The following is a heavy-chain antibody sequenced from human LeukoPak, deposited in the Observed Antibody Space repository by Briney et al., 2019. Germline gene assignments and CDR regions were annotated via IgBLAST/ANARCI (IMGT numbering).Heavy chain of an antibody. V-gene: IGHV4-4*02. CDR3: ARANPYDLWSGYYGDYMDV. Sequence: SGTLSLTCAVSGGTISSSNWWSWVRQPPGKGLEWIGEIYHSGSTNYNPSLKSRVTISVDKSKNQFSLKLSSVTAADTAVYYCARANPYDLWSGYYGDYMDVWGKGTTVTVSS. CDR1: GGTISSSNW. D-gene: IGHD3-3*01. J-gene: IGHJ6*03. CDR2: IYHSGST.